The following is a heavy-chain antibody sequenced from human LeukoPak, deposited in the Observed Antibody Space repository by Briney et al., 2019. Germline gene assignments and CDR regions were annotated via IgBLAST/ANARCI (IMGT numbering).Heavy chain of an antibody. Sequence: NPGGSLRLSCAASGFTFSSYSMNWVRQAPGKGLEWVSSISSSSSYIYYADSVKGRFTISRDNAKNSLYLQMNSLRAEDTAVYYCAREDYDILTGYRTDAFDIWGQGTMVTVSS. CDR1: GFTFSSYS. J-gene: IGHJ3*02. CDR2: ISSSSSYI. D-gene: IGHD3-9*01. CDR3: AREDYDILTGYRTDAFDI. V-gene: IGHV3-21*01.